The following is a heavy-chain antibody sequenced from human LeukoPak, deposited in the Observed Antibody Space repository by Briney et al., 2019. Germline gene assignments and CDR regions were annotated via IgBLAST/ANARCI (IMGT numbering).Heavy chain of an antibody. CDR2: IIPIFGTA. CDR1: GGTFSSYA. D-gene: IGHD5-24*01. Sequence: SVKVSCKASGGTFSSYAISWVRQAPGQGLEWMGGIIPIFGTANYAQKFQGRVTITADESTSTAYMGLSSLRSEDTAVYYCASRGDGYIDYWGQGTLVTVSS. J-gene: IGHJ4*02. CDR3: ASRGDGYIDY. V-gene: IGHV1-69*01.